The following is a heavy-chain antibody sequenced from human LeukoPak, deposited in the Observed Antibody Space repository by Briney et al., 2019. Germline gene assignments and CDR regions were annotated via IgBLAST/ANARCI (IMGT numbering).Heavy chain of an antibody. CDR3: ARYCSSTSCSAFFDP. CDR1: GYTFTGYY. Sequence: GASVKVSCKASGYTFTGYYMHWVRQAPGQGLEWMGWINPNSGGTHYAQKFQGRVTMTRETSISTAYMELSRLRSDDTAVYYCARYCSSTSCSAFFDPWGQGTLVTVSS. J-gene: IGHJ5*02. D-gene: IGHD2-2*01. V-gene: IGHV1-2*02. CDR2: INPNSGGT.